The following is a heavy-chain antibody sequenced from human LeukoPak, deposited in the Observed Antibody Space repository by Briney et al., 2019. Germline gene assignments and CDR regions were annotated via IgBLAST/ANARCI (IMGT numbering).Heavy chain of an antibody. CDR1: GFTFSSYW. CDR2: IKQDGSEK. J-gene: IGHJ4*02. Sequence: GGSLRLSCAASGFTFSSYWMNWVREAPGKGLEWVANIKQDGSEKYYVDSVKGRFTISRDNAKNSLYLQMNSLRAEDTAVYYCARSESNKYSSGWYSVYWGQGTLVTVSS. CDR3: ARSESNKYSSGWYSVY. V-gene: IGHV3-7*01. D-gene: IGHD6-19*01.